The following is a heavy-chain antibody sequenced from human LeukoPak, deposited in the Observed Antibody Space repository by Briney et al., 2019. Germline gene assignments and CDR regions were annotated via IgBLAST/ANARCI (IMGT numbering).Heavy chain of an antibody. J-gene: IGHJ5*02. CDR2: INHSGST. Sequence: SETLSLTCAVYGGSFSGYYWSWIRQPPGKGLEWIGEINHSGSTNYNPSLKSGVTISVDTSKNQFSLKLSSVTAADTAVYYCARDRVGVVNTWGQGTRVTVSS. CDR3: ARDRVGVVNT. CDR1: GGSFSGYY. D-gene: IGHD3-3*01. V-gene: IGHV4-34*01.